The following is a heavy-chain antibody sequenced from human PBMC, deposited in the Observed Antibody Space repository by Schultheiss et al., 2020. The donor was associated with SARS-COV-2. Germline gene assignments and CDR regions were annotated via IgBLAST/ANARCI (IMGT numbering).Heavy chain of an antibody. CDR1: SVSISCYF. V-gene: IGHV4-59*01. Sequence: SETLSLTCGVSSVSISCYFSSWIRQSPGKGLEWFGYFYYIGSTNYNPSLKSRLTISIDTSKSHFSLRLRSVTAADTAIYYCVKVVDGGHFDCWGQGTLVTVSS. D-gene: IGHD4-23*01. J-gene: IGHJ4*02. CDR3: VKVVDGGHFDC. CDR2: FYYIGST.